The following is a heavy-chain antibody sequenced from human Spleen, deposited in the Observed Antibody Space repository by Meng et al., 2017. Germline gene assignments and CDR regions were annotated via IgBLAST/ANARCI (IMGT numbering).Heavy chain of an antibody. Sequence: SQTLSLTCAVSGYSISSGYYWGWIRQPPGKGLEWIGSIYHSGSTYYNPSLKSRVTISEDTSKNQFSLKLSSVTAAEPAVYYCARDYCSGASCYDYWGQGTLVTVSS. V-gene: IGHV4-38-2*02. CDR1: GYSISSGYY. CDR2: IYHSGST. J-gene: IGHJ4*02. CDR3: ARDYCSGASCYDY. D-gene: IGHD2-15*01.